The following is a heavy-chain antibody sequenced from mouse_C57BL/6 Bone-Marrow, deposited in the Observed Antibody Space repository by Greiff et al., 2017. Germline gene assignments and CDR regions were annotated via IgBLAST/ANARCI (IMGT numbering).Heavy chain of an antibody. CDR3: ARGRSLDY. CDR1: GFTLSDYG. V-gene: IGHV5-17*01. J-gene: IGHJ2*01. CDR2: ISSGSSTI. Sequence: EVHLVESGGGLVKPGGSLKLSCAASGFTLSDYGMHWVRQAPEKGLEWVAYISSGSSTIYYADTVKGRFTISRDNAKNTLFLQMTSLRSEDTAMYYCARGRSLDYWGQGTTLTVSS.